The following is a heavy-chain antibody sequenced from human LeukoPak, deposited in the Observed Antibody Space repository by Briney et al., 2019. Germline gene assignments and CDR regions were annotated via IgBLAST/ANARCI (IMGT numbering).Heavy chain of an antibody. J-gene: IGHJ6*02. Sequence: GGSLRLSCAASGFTFSSYAMHWVRQAPGKGLEWVAVISYDGSNKYYADSVKGRSTISRDNSKNTLYLQMNSLRAEDTAVYYCARSRGPYYYYYGMDVWGQGTTVTVSS. CDR1: GFTFSSYA. CDR3: ARSRGPYYYYYGMDV. CDR2: ISYDGSNK. V-gene: IGHV3-30-3*01. D-gene: IGHD2-15*01.